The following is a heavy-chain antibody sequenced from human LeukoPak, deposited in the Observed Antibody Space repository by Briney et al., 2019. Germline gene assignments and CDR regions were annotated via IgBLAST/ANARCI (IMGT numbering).Heavy chain of an antibody. Sequence: KSGGSLRLSCAASGFTFSSYSMNWVRQAPGKGLEWVSSISSSSSYIYYADSVKGRFTISRDNAKNSLYLQMNSLRAEDTAVYYCASLENDYVWGSYRRFDYWGQGTLVTVSS. CDR1: GFTFSSYS. J-gene: IGHJ4*02. CDR3: ASLENDYVWGSYRRFDY. D-gene: IGHD3-16*02. CDR2: ISSSSSYI. V-gene: IGHV3-21*01.